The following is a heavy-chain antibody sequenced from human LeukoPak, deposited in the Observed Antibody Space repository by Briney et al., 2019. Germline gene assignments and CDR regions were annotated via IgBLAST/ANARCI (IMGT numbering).Heavy chain of an antibody. V-gene: IGHV3-30*18. Sequence: GGSLRLSCAASGFTFSSYSMNWVRQAPGKGLEWVAVISYDGSNKYYADSVKGRFTISRDNSKNTLYLQMNSLRAEDTAVYYCAKGIPHTGGYFDYWGQGTLVTVSS. D-gene: IGHD1-26*01. CDR3: AKGIPHTGGYFDY. CDR2: ISYDGSNK. CDR1: GFTFSSYS. J-gene: IGHJ4*02.